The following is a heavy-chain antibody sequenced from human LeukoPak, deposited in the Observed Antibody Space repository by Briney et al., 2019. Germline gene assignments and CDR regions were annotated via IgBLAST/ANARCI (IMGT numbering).Heavy chain of an antibody. CDR1: GFTFSSYS. CDR2: ISSSSSTI. Sequence: GGSLRLSCAASGFTFSSYSMNWVRQAPGKGLEWVSYISSSSSTIYYADSVKGRFTISRDNAKNSLCLQMNSLRAEDTAVYYCARAALEWPSYEDYWGQGTLVTVSS. D-gene: IGHD3-3*01. CDR3: ARAALEWPSYEDY. V-gene: IGHV3-48*01. J-gene: IGHJ4*02.